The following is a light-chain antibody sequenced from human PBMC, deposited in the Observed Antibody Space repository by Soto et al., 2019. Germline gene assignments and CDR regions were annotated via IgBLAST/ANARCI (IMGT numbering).Light chain of an antibody. J-gene: IGKJ5*01. CDR3: QQHGSSPIT. V-gene: IGKV3-20*01. Sequence: EIVLTHSPATLSFSSGERATLSCTSSQSVSSSYLAWYQQKPGQAPRLLIYGASSRATGIPDRFSGSGSGTDFTLTISRLEPEDFAVYYCQQHGSSPITFGQGTRLEIK. CDR1: QSVSSSY. CDR2: GAS.